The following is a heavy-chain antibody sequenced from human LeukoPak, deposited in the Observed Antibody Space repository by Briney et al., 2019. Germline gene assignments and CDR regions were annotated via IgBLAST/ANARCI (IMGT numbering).Heavy chain of an antibody. CDR3: ASTNYDFWSGYPRYYHMDV. Sequence: GASVKVSCKVSGYTLTELSMHWVRQAPGKGLEWMGWMNPNSGNTGYAQKFQGRVTITRNTSISTAYMELSSLRSEDTAVYYCASTNYDFWSGYPRYYHMDVWGKGTTVTVSS. J-gene: IGHJ6*03. V-gene: IGHV1-8*03. CDR2: MNPNSGNT. CDR1: GYTLTELS. D-gene: IGHD3-3*01.